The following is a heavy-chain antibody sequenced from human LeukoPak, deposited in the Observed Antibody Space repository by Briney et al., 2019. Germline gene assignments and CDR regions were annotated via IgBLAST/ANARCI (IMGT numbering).Heavy chain of an antibody. D-gene: IGHD3-9*01. CDR2: IYYSGTA. V-gene: IGHV4-39*02. J-gene: IGHJ4*02. CDR3: TRDDILTGYYRGVIDH. CDR1: GDSTSSSNYY. Sequence: SETLSLTCTVSGDSTSSSNYYWGWIRQPPGKGLEWLGTIYYSGTAYYNPSLKSRVTISLDTSENQFSLKLSSVTAADAAVYYCTRDDILTGYYRGVIDHWGQGTLVTVSS.